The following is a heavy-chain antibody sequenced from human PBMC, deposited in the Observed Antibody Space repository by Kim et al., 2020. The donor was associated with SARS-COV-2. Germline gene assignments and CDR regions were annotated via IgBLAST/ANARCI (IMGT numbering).Heavy chain of an antibody. J-gene: IGHJ6*04. CDR2: ISRSGSTI. CDR1: GLTFSDYY. Sequence: GGSLRLSCAASGLTFSDYYMSWIRQAPGKGLEWVSYISRSGSTIYYADSVKGRFTISRDNAKNSLYLQMNSLRAEDTAVYYCARVGVGATPYNYYYGMDVCGEGTPVTLSS. V-gene: IGHV3-11*01. D-gene: IGHD1-26*01. CDR3: ARVGVGATPYNYYYGMDV.